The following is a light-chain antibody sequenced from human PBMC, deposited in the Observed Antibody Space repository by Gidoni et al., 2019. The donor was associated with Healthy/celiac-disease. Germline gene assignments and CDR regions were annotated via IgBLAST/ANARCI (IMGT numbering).Light chain of an antibody. CDR3: QQDYSTPLT. J-gene: IGKJ4*02. CDR2: WAS. V-gene: IGKV4-1*01. Sequence: DIVMTQSTDSLAVSLGERATINCKSSKSVLYSSNNKNYLAWYQQKTGQPPKLRIYWASTRESGVPDRFSGSGSGTDFTLTISSLQAEDVAVYYCQQDYSTPLTFGGGTKVEIK. CDR1: KSVLYSSNNKNY.